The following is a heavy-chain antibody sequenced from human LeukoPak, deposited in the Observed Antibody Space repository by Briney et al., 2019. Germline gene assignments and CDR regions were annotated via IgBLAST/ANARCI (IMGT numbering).Heavy chain of an antibody. CDR2: LYRDGSI. CDR3: ARGSGIVEAARHGNDY. D-gene: IGHD6-6*01. J-gene: IGHJ4*02. V-gene: IGHV3-53*01. CDR1: GFTVSGTY. Sequence: GGSLRLSCAASGFTVSGTYMSWVRQARGKGLEWVSILYRDGSIYYADSVKGRFTISRDESKNTLYLQMTSLRAGDTAVYYCARGSGIVEAARHGNDYWGQGTLVTVSS.